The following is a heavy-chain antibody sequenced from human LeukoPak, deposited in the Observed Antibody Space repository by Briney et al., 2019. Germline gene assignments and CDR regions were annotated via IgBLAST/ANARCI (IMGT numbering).Heavy chain of an antibody. CDR2: IYYSGST. J-gene: IGHJ4*02. CDR3: ARGMYYYDGSGDY. V-gene: IGHV4-59*08. D-gene: IGHD3-22*01. CDR1: GGSISSYY. Sequence: SETLSLTCSVSGGSISSYYWSWIRQPPGKGLEWIGYIYYSGSTNYNPSLKGRVTISINTSKNQFSLNLTSVTAADTAVYYCARGMYYYDGSGDYWGQGTLVTVSS.